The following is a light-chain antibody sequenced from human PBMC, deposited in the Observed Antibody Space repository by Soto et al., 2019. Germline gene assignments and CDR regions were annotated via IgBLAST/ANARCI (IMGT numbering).Light chain of an antibody. CDR1: SSEVGGYNY. CDR2: DVS. J-gene: IGLJ1*01. Sequence: QSALTQPTSVSGSPGQSIAISCTGTSSEVGGYNYVSWYQHHPGKAPKLMICDVSDRPSGVSNRFSGSKSGNTASLTISGLQAEDEADYYCSSYTSSSTPWVFGTGTKVTVL. V-gene: IGLV2-14*03. CDR3: SSYTSSSTPWV.